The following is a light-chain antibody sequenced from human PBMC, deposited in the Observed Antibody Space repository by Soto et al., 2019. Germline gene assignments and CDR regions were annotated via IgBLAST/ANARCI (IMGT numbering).Light chain of an antibody. CDR1: SSDVGCYTY. J-gene: IGLJ3*02. Sequence: QSALTQPRSVSGSPGQSVTISCTGTSSDVGCYTYVSWYQQHPGKAPKLMIFDVSKRPSGVPNRFFGSKSGNTASLTISGLQAEDEADYYCCSYAGINFWVFGRGTKLTVL. CDR3: CSYAGINFWV. V-gene: IGLV2-11*01. CDR2: DVS.